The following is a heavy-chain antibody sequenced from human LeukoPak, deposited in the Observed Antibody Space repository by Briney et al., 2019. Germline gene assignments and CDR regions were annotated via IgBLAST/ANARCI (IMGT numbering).Heavy chain of an antibody. V-gene: IGHV3-21*01. J-gene: IGHJ3*02. CDR1: GFTFSSYS. CDR3: ARIYSSGWHDAFDI. CDR2: ISSSSSYT. D-gene: IGHD6-19*01. Sequence: GGSLRLSCAASGFTFSSYSMNWVRQALGKGLEWVSSISSSSSYTYYADSVKGRFTISRDNAKNSLYLQMNSLRAEDTAVYYCARIYSSGWHDAFDIWGQGTMVTVSS.